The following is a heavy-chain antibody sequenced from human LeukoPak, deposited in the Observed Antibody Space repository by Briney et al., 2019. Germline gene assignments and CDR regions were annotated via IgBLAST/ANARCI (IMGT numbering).Heavy chain of an antibody. CDR1: GFTFSSYW. V-gene: IGHV3-7*01. Sequence: GGSLRLSCAASGFTFSSYWMSWVRQAPGKGLEWVANIKQDGSEKYYVDSVKGRFTISRDNAKNSLYLQMDSLRAEDTAVYYCARATYYYGSGSYPDDAFDIWGQGTMVTVSS. D-gene: IGHD3-10*01. CDR3: ARATYYYGSGSYPDDAFDI. J-gene: IGHJ3*02. CDR2: IKQDGSEK.